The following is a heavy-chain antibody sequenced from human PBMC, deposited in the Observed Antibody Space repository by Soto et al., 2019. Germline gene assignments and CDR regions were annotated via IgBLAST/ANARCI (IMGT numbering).Heavy chain of an antibody. Sequence: SVKVSCKASGGSFGKSAINWVRQTPGQGLEWLGGFIPVYRTLNYAQKFQGRVTITADESTDTAYMTLSSLASDDTAVYYCATGVIWIGYFTVDSWGQGTRVT. D-gene: IGHD3-3*01. CDR1: GGSFGKSA. CDR3: ATGVIWIGYFTVDS. CDR2: FIPVYRTL. J-gene: IGHJ4*02. V-gene: IGHV1-69*13.